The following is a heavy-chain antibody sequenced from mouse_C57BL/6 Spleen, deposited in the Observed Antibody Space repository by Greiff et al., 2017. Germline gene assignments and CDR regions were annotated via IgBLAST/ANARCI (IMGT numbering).Heavy chain of an antibody. Sequence: VQLKQSGPELVKPGASVKMSCKASGYTFTDYNMHWVKQSHGKSLEWIGYINPNNGGTSDNKKFKGKATLTVNKSSSTANMELRSLTSEDSAVYYSARTGTGAMDYWGQGTSVTVSS. CDR3: ARTGTGAMDY. D-gene: IGHD4-1*01. V-gene: IGHV1-22*01. J-gene: IGHJ4*01. CDR1: GYTFTDYN. CDR2: INPNNGGT.